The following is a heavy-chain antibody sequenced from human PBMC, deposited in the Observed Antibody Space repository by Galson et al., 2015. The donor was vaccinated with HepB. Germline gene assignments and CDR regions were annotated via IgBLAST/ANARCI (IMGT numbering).Heavy chain of an antibody. CDR3: ALMGGGSNDY. D-gene: IGHD2-8*01. Sequence: SLRLSCAASGSTFSSYGMHWVRQAPGKGLEWVAVIWYDGSNKYYADSVKGRFTISRDNSKNTLYLQMNSLRAEDTAVYYCALMGGGSNDYWGPGTLVTVSS. J-gene: IGHJ4*02. CDR2: IWYDGSNK. V-gene: IGHV3-33*01. CDR1: GSTFSSYG.